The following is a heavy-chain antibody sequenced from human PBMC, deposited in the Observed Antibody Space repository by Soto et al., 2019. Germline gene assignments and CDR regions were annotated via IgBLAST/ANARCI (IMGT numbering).Heavy chain of an antibody. CDR1: GFSISSKY. CDR2: IKSGGTT. CDR3: TRDDVHFNGDRYYEVAMDD. J-gene: IGHJ6*04. V-gene: IGHV3-66*01. D-gene: IGHD2-8*01. Sequence: EVQLVESGGDLVQPGGSLRLSCADSGFSISSKYMSWVRHAPGKGLEWVSLIKSGGTTYYAGSVKGRFIISRDYSENTLFLQMNSLRVEATAVYYCTRDDVHFNGDRYYEVAMDDWGKGTTVTVSA.